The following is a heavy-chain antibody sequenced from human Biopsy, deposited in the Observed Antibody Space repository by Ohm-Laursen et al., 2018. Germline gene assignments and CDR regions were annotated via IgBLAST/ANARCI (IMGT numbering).Heavy chain of an antibody. CDR1: GYSFTSYY. CDR2: INPSGSTT. Sequence: VKVSCMASGYSFTSYYMHWVRQAPGQGLEWMGMINPSGSTTSYPQIFQGRVTMTRDTSKSTVYMELSSLRSADTAVYFCARNTGWYGDLYYFDYWGQGTLVTVSS. V-gene: IGHV1-46*01. CDR3: ARNTGWYGDLYYFDY. J-gene: IGHJ4*02. D-gene: IGHD6-19*01.